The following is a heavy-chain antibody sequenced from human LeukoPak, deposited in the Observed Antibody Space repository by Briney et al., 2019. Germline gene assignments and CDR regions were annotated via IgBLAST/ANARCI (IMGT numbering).Heavy chain of an antibody. J-gene: IGHJ4*02. V-gene: IGHV3-30*18. D-gene: IGHD6-19*01. CDR1: GFTFSSYG. CDR2: ISYDGSNK. CDR3: AKDVSRQFSSGWLSDY. Sequence: GRSLRLSCAASGFTFSSYGMHWVRQAPGKGLEWVAVISYDGSNKYYADSVKGRFTISRDNSKNTPYLQMNSLRAEDTAVYYCAKDVSRQFSSGWLSDYWGQGTLVTVSS.